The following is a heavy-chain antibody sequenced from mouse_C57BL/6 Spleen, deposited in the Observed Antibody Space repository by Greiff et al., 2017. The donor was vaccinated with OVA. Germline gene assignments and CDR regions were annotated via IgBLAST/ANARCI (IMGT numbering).Heavy chain of an antibody. D-gene: IGHD2-3*01. CDR2: IHPNSGST. Sequence: VQLQQPGAELVKPGASVKLSCKASGYTFTSYWMHWVKQRPGQGLEWIGMIHPNSGSTNYNEKFKSKCTLTVDKSSSTAYMQLSSLTSEDSAVYYCARKIDGYYAYWGQGTTLTVSS. CDR3: ARKIDGYYAY. J-gene: IGHJ2*01. CDR1: GYTFTSYW. V-gene: IGHV1-64*01.